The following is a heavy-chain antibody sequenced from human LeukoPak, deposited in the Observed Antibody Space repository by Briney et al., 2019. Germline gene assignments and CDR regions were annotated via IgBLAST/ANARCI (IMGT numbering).Heavy chain of an antibody. J-gene: IGHJ4*02. CDR3: ARGGSQRFDY. V-gene: IGHV3-7*03. Sequence: PGGSLRLSCAASGFTFNTYWMSWVRQAPAKGLEWVANIKPDGNDKYYVDSVKGRFTISRDNAKNSLSLQMNSLRAEDTAVYYCARGGSQRFDYWGQGTLVTVSS. CDR2: IKPDGNDK. CDR1: GFTFNTYW. D-gene: IGHD3-10*01.